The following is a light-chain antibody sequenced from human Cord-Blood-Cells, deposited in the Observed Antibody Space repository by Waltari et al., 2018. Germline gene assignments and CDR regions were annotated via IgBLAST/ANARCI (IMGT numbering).Light chain of an antibody. J-gene: IGLJ3*02. CDR2: SNN. Sequence: QSVLTQPPPASGSPGPRVTISCSGSSSNIGSNTVNCYQQLPGTAPKLLIYSNNQRPSGVPDRFSGSKSGTAASLAISGLQSEDEADYYCAAWDDSLNGPWVFGGGTKLTVL. CDR3: AAWDDSLNGPWV. CDR1: SSNIGSNT. V-gene: IGLV1-44*01.